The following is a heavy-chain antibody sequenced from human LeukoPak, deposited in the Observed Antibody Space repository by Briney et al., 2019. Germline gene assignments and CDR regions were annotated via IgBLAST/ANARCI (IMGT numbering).Heavy chain of an antibody. D-gene: IGHD2-2*02. CDR2: ISGSGGST. CDR3: AKSTPSPNKDIVVVPAAIYAMDY. J-gene: IGHJ4*02. V-gene: IGHV3-23*01. CDR1: GFTFSSYA. Sequence: GGSLRLSCAVSGFTFSSYAMSWVRQAPGKGLEWVSAISGSGGSTYYADSVKGRFTISRDNSKNTLYLQMNSLRAEDTAVYYCAKSTPSPNKDIVVVPAAIYAMDYWGQGTLVTVSS.